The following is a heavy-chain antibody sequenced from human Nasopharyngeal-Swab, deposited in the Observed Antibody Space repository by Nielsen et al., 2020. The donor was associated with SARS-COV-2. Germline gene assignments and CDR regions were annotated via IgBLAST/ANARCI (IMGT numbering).Heavy chain of an antibody. D-gene: IGHD3-10*01. J-gene: IGHJ6*02. CDR3: ATQSGGRDYYYGMDV. V-gene: IGHV1-24*01. Sequence: ASVKVSCKVSGYTLTELSMHWVRQAPGKGLEWMGGFDPEDGETIYAQKFQGRVTMTEDTSTDTAYMELSSLRSEDTAVYYCATQSGGRDYYYGMDVWDQGTTVTVSS. CDR2: FDPEDGET. CDR1: GYTLTELS.